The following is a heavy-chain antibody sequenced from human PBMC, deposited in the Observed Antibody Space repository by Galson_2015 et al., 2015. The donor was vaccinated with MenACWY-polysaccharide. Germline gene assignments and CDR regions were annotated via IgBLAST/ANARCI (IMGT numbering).Heavy chain of an antibody. CDR1: GFTFSSYS. D-gene: IGHD2-2*01. V-gene: IGHV3-21*01. Sequence: SLRLSCAASGFTFSSYSMNWVRQAPGKGLEWVSSISSSSSYIYYADSVKGRFTISRDNAKNSLYLQMNSLRAEDTAVYYCASIHCSSTSCHPPFDYWGQGTLVTVPS. CDR2: ISSSSSYI. J-gene: IGHJ4*02. CDR3: ASIHCSSTSCHPPFDY.